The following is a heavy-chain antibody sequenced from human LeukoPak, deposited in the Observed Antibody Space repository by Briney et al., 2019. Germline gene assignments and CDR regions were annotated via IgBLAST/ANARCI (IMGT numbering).Heavy chain of an antibody. Sequence: GGSLRLSCITSGFTFSNYWMSWVRQAPGKGLEWVASIKEDGSDKYYVDSVKGRFTISRDNAKNTLYLQMNSLRAEDTAVYYCVRVGGYYFDYWGQGTLVTVSS. D-gene: IGHD1-26*01. J-gene: IGHJ4*02. CDR2: IKEDGSDK. CDR3: VRVGGYYFDY. CDR1: GFTFSNYW. V-gene: IGHV3-7*01.